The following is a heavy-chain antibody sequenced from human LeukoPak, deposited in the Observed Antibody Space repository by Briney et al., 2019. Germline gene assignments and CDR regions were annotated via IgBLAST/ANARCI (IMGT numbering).Heavy chain of an antibody. CDR3: ARRTSGWYYFDY. CDR1: GGSISSTTYY. D-gene: IGHD6-19*01. CDR2: IYYSGTT. J-gene: IGHJ4*02. V-gene: IGHV4-39*01. Sequence: SETLSLTCTASGGSISSTTYYWGWIRQPPGKGLEWIGSIYYSGTTYYNPSLKSRVTISVDTSKNQFSLKLSSVTAADTAVYYCARRTSGWYYFDYWGQGTLVTVSS.